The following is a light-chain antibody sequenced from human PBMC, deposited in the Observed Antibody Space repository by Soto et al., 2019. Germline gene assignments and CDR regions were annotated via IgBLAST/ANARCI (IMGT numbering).Light chain of an antibody. CDR2: DVS. V-gene: IGLV2-14*01. J-gene: IGLJ2*01. Sequence: QSVLTQPASVSGSPGQSITISCTGTSSDVGGYNYVSWYQQHPDKAPKLMIYDVSNRPSGVSNRFSGSKSGNTASLTISGLQAEDEADSYCSSYTSSSTSVVFGGGTKLTVL. CDR3: SSYTSSSTSVV. CDR1: SSDVGGYNY.